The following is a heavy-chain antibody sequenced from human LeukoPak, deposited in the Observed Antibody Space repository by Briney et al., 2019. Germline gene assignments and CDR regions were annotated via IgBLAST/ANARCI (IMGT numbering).Heavy chain of an antibody. CDR3: ARRVSRSYYDSSGYGGWYFDL. D-gene: IGHD3-22*01. Sequence: ASVKVSCKASGGTFSSYAISWVRQAPGQGLEWMGGIIPIFGTANYAQKFQGRVTITADESTSTAYMELSSLRSGDTAVYYCARRVSRSYYDSSGYGGWYFDLWGRGTLVTVSS. CDR1: GGTFSSYA. J-gene: IGHJ2*01. CDR2: IIPIFGTA. V-gene: IGHV1-69*13.